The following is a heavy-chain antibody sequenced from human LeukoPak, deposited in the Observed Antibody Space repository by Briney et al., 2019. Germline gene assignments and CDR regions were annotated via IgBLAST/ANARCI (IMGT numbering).Heavy chain of an antibody. CDR2: INAGNGNT. D-gene: IGHD5-18*01. CDR3: ARHRPRHGDTADY. CDR1: GYIFISYA. V-gene: IGHV1-3*01. Sequence: ASVKVSCKASGYIFISYAMHWVRQAPGQRLEWMGWINAGNGNTKYSQKFQGRVTITRDTSASTVYMELSSLRSEDTAVYYCARHRPRHGDTADYWGQGTLVTVSS. J-gene: IGHJ4*02.